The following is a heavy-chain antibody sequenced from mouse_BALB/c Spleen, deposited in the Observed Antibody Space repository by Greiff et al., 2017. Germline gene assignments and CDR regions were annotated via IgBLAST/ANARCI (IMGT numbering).Heavy chain of an antibody. CDR2: IRLKSNNYAT. CDR3: TPCHPLDYYAMDY. V-gene: IGHV6-6*02. Sequence: EVKVEESGGGLVQPGGSMKLSCVASGFTFSNYWMNWVRQSPEKGLEWVAEIRLKSNNYATHYAESVKGRFTISRDDSKSSVYLQMNNLRAEDTGIYYCTPCHPLDYYAMDYWGQGTSVTVSS. CDR1: GFTFSNYW. J-gene: IGHJ4*01. D-gene: IGHD6-1*01.